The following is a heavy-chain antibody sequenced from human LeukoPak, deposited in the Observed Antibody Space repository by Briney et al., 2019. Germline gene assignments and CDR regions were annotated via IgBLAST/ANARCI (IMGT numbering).Heavy chain of an antibody. D-gene: IGHD3-10*01. J-gene: IGHJ5*02. V-gene: IGHV1-8*01. CDR3: ARKKPTSGAQYWFDP. CDR2: MNPNSGNT. CDR1: GYTFTSYD. Sequence: GASVKVSCKASGYTFTSYDINWVRQATGQGLEWMGWMNPNSGNTGYAQEFQGRVTMTRGTSISTAYMELSSLTSEDTAVYYCARKKPTSGAQYWFDPWGQGTLVTVSS.